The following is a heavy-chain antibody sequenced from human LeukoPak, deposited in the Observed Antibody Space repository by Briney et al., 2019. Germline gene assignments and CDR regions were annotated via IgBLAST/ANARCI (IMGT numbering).Heavy chain of an antibody. CDR2: IIPIFGTA. CDR1: GGTFSSYA. D-gene: IGHD4-17*01. V-gene: IGHV1-69*13. J-gene: IGHJ4*02. CDR3: ARHQTATVTRRDYFDY. Sequence: SVKVSCKASGGTFSSYAISWVRQAPGQGLEWMGGIIPIFGTANYAQKFQGGVTITADESTSTAYMELSSLRSEDTAVYYCARHQTATVTRRDYFDYWGQGTLVTVSS.